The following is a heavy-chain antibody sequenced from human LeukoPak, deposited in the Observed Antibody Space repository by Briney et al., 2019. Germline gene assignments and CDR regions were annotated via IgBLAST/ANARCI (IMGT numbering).Heavy chain of an antibody. Sequence: PSETLSLTCTVSGGSISSSSYYWGWVRQPPGRGLEWIGEINHSGSTNYNPSLKSRVTISVDTSKNQFSLKLSSVTAADTAVYYCARGRKPRLIPGIAAAGRAHFDYWGQGTLVTVSS. J-gene: IGHJ4*02. D-gene: IGHD6-13*01. CDR1: GGSISSSSYY. CDR2: INHSGST. V-gene: IGHV4-39*07. CDR3: ARGRKPRLIPGIAAAGRAHFDY.